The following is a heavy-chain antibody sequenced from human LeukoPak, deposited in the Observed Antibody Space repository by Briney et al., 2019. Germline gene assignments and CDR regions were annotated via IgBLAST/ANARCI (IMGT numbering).Heavy chain of an antibody. D-gene: IGHD6-6*01. J-gene: IGHJ3*02. CDR3: ARSESLRHLVWVPGPFEI. V-gene: IGHV6-1*01. Sequence: SQTLSLTCAISGDSVSRNTAAWNWIRQSPSRGLEWLGRTYYRSRWYDDYAVSVKSRITINTDTSKNQFSLQLNSVTPDDTAVYYCARSESLRHLVWVPGPFEIWDQGTMVTVSS. CDR1: GDSVSRNTAA. CDR2: TYYRSRWYD.